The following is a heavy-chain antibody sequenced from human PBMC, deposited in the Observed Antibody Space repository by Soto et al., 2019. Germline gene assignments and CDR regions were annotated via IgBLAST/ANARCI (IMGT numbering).Heavy chain of an antibody. CDR2: ISSSSSYI. CDR3: ARGAVAGHYFHY. D-gene: IGHD6-19*01. Sequence: EVQLVESGGGLVKPRGSLRLSCAASGFTFSSYSMNWVRQAPGKGLEWVSSISSSSSYIYYADSVKGRFTISRDNAKNSLYLQMNSLRAEDTAVYYCARGAVAGHYFHYWGQGTLVTVSS. V-gene: IGHV3-21*01. J-gene: IGHJ4*02. CDR1: GFTFSSYS.